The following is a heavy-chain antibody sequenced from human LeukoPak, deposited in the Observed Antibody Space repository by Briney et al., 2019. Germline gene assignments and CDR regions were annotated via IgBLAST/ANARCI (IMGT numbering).Heavy chain of an antibody. Sequence: GGSLRLSCAASGFTFSSYAMSWVRQAPGKGLEWVSAISGSGGSTYYADSVKGRFTLSRDNSKNTLYLQMNSLGAEDTAVYYCASSTPLWFGELHRGYYYYYGMDVWGQGTTVTVSS. CDR2: ISGSGGST. V-gene: IGHV3-23*01. CDR3: ASSTPLWFGELHRGYYYYYGMDV. D-gene: IGHD3-10*01. CDR1: GFTFSSYA. J-gene: IGHJ6*02.